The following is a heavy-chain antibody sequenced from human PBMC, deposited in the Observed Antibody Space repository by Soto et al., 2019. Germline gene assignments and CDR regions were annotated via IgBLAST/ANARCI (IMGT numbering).Heavy chain of an antibody. CDR1: GFIFSNYA. J-gene: IGHJ6*04. D-gene: IGHD3-3*01. CDR3: AKYFFSQNGIYDFIDT. CDR2: IGGEAVST. Sequence: GGSLRLSCAASGFIFSNYAMSWVRQGPGKGLEWVSVIGGEAVSTNCADSVKGRCTVSRDNSKNTVYLQLDSLRDDDTAVYYCAKYFFSQNGIYDFIDTWCKGTMLTVSS. V-gene: IGHV3-23*01.